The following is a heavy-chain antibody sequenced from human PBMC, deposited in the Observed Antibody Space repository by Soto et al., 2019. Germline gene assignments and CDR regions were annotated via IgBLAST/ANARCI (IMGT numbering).Heavy chain of an antibody. D-gene: IGHD6-19*01. J-gene: IGHJ4*02. V-gene: IGHV4-34*01. CDR3: ARVLKTGYSSGWWQTHGHSEEPTFDY. Sequence: PSETLSLTCAVYGGSFSGYYWSWIRQPPGKGLEWIGEINHSGSTNYNPSLKSRVTISVDTSKNQFSLKLSSVTAADTAVYYCARVLKTGYSSGWWQTHGHSEEPTFDYWGQGTLVTVSS. CDR1: GGSFSGYY. CDR2: INHSGST.